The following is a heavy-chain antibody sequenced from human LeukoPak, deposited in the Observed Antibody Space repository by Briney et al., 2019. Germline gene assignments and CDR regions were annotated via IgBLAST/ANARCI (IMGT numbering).Heavy chain of an antibody. CDR3: AREWELRVGFDY. CDR2: INPNSGGT. V-gene: IGHV1-2*02. D-gene: IGHD1-26*01. J-gene: IGHJ4*02. CDR1: GYTFTGYY. Sequence: ASVKVSCKASGYTFTGYYMHWVRHAPGQGLEWMGWINPNSGGTNYAQKFQGRVTMTRDTSISTAYMELSRLRSDDTAVYYCAREWELRVGFDYWGQGTLVTVSS.